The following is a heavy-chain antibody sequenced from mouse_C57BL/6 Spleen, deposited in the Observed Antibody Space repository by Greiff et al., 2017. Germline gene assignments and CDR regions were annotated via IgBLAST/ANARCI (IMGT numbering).Heavy chain of an antibody. D-gene: IGHD4-1*01. V-gene: IGHV5-12*01. CDR3: ASPGAY. CDR1: GFTFSDYY. Sequence: EVMLVESGGGLVQPGGSLKLSCAASGFTFSDYYMYWVRQTPEKRLEWVAYISNGGGSTYYPDTVKGRFTISRDNAKNTLYLQMSRLKSEDTAMYYCASPGAYWGQGTLVTVSA. J-gene: IGHJ3*01. CDR2: ISNGGGST.